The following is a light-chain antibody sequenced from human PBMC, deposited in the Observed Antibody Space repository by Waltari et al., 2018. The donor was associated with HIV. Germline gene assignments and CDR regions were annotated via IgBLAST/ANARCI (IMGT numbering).Light chain of an antibody. CDR2: AVT. V-gene: IGLV2-14*01. CDR1: SSDVGGHYY. Sequence: QSALTQPASVYGSLGQSITISCTGTSSDVGGHYYVSWYQQHPCKVPGFLIYAVTNRPPGISRRFSGSKSCNTASLTISGLQADDEADYYCSSYRSSNNVAFGTGTKVTVL. J-gene: IGLJ3*02. CDR3: SSYRSSNNVA.